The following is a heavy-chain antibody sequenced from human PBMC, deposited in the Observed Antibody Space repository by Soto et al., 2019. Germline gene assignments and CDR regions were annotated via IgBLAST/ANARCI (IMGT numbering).Heavy chain of an antibody. D-gene: IGHD2-8*02. CDR3: AKGGPDAFFGGVRCDFDS. V-gene: IGHV3-9*01. CDR1: GFTFDDYA. J-gene: IGHJ4*02. CDR2: ISWNGNII. Sequence: EVQLVESGGGLVQPGRSLRLSCAASGFTFDDYAMHWVRRVPGKGLEWVSSISWNGNIIGYADSVKGRFTISRDNAKNSLYLQMISLRPEDTAVYYCAKGGPDAFFGGVRCDFDSWGQGTLVTVSS.